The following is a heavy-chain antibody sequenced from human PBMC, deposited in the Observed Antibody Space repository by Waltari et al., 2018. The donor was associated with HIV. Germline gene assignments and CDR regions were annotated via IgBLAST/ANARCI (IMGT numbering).Heavy chain of an antibody. CDR1: DFSITSGHY. J-gene: IGHJ4*02. D-gene: IGHD6-13*01. V-gene: IGHV4-38-2*01. CDR2: VFHSGST. Sequence: QVQLQESGPGLVKPSDTLSLTCAVSDFSITSGHYWGWIRQSPGKGLEWIGRVFHSGSTFYKPSVKSRVSISVDTSKNQFSLKLTSVTAADTAVYYCARQPAPDSTWFQIYFDYWGQGTVVTVSS. CDR3: ARQPAPDSTWFQIYFDY.